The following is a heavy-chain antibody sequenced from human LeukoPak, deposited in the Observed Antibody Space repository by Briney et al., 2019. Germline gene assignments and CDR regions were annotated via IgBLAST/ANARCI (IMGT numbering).Heavy chain of an antibody. CDR1: GYRFTSYW. CDR2: IYPGDSDT. D-gene: IGHD1-14*01. Sequence: GESLQISCKGSGYRFTSYWIGWVRQLPGKGLEGMGIIYPGDSDTRYSPSFQGQVTISADKSISTAYLQWSSLKASDTAMYYCARHPTESPEFDYWGQGTLVTVSS. V-gene: IGHV5-51*01. CDR3: ARHPTESPEFDY. J-gene: IGHJ4*02.